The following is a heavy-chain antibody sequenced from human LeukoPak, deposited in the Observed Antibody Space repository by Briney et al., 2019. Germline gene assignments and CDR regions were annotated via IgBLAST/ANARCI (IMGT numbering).Heavy chain of an antibody. CDR2: INPSGGST. D-gene: IGHD2-15*01. Sequence: ASVKVSCKASGYTFTRYYMHWVRQAPGQGLEWMGIINPSGGSTRYAQKFQGRVTMTRHMSTSTVYMGLSSLRSEDTAVYYCARNRIGADIWGQGTMVTVSS. CDR1: GYTFTRYY. J-gene: IGHJ3*02. CDR3: ARNRIGADI. V-gene: IGHV1-46*01.